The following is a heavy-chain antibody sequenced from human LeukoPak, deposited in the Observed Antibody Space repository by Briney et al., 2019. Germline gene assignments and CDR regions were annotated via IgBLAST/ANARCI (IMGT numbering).Heavy chain of an antibody. V-gene: IGHV1-69*04. Sequence: ASVKVSCKASGGTFSSYAISWVRQAPGQGLEWMGRIIPILGIANYAQKFQGRVTITADKSTSTAYMELSSLRSEDTAVYYCARDRNGPVVVVAANIYPLDYWGQGTLVTVSS. J-gene: IGHJ4*02. D-gene: IGHD2-15*01. CDR3: ARDRNGPVVVVAANIYPLDY. CDR2: IIPILGIA. CDR1: GGTFSSYA.